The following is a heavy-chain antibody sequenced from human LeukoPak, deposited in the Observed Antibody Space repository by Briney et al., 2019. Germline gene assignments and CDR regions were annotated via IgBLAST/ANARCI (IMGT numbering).Heavy chain of an antibody. CDR3: ARVVGRDCSSTSCYKGYYFYYYMDV. J-gene: IGHJ6*03. Sequence: PGGSLRLSCAASGFTFSSYSMNWVRQAPGKGLEWVSSISSSSSYIYYADSVKGRFTISRDNAKNSLYLQMNSLRAEDTAVYYCARVVGRDCSSTSCYKGYYFYYYMDVWGKGTTVTVSS. V-gene: IGHV3-21*01. D-gene: IGHD2-2*02. CDR1: GFTFSSYS. CDR2: ISSSSSYI.